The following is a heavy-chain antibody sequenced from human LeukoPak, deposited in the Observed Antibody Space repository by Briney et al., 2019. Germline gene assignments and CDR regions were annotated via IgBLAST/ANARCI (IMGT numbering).Heavy chain of an antibody. CDR1: IPLNYYW. CDR2: ISSDGSSA. V-gene: IGHV3-74*01. J-gene: IGHJ4*02. CDR3: ARGSAAGDY. Sequence: GGAPRPSFSASWIPLNYYWMHLVRPGPGKGLVWVSRISSDGSSASYADSLKGRFTMSRDNAKNTLYLQMNSLRAEDTAVYYCARGSAAGDYWGQGTLVTVSS. D-gene: IGHD3-10*01.